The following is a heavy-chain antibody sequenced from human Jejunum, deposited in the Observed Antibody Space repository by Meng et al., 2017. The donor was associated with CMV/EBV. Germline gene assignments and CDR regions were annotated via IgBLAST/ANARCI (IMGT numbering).Heavy chain of an antibody. CDR1: GFTFSSHS. CDR3: ARLTDF. Sequence: LRISCAASGFTFSSHSMSWVRQAPGKGLEWVSVISAGDDSTQYADSVKGRFTISRDNSKNTLYLQMNSLRAEDTAVYYCARLTDFWGQGTLVTVSS. D-gene: IGHD2-8*01. V-gene: IGHV3-23*01. J-gene: IGHJ4*02. CDR2: ISAGDDST.